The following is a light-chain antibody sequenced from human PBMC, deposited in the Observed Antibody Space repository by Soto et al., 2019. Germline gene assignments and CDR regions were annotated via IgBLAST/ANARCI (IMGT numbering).Light chain of an antibody. CDR3: QQRTNWLFT. J-gene: IGKJ3*01. V-gene: IGKV3-11*01. Sequence: LTQSPASLSLSPGAIATLSCRASQTVGISLAWYQHKPGQPPRLLIYDASKRATGIPARFGGSGSGTDFTLTISSLEPEDFAVYYCQQRTNWLFTFGPGTKVDIK. CDR1: QTVGIS. CDR2: DAS.